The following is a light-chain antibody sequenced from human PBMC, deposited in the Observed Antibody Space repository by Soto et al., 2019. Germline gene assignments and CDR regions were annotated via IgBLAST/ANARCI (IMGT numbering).Light chain of an antibody. CDR2: GAT. Sequence: EIVLTQSPGTLSLSPGERATLSCRASQSVSSNLLAWYQQKPGQAPRLLIYGATNRATGIPDRFSGSGSGTAFTLTISRLQPEDFAVYYCQQYGSSPRTFGQGTKVDIK. CDR1: QSVSSNL. V-gene: IGKV3-20*01. J-gene: IGKJ1*01. CDR3: QQYGSSPRT.